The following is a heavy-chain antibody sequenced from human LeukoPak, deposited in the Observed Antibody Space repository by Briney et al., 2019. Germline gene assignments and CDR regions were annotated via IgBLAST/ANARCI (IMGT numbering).Heavy chain of an antibody. CDR3: ARDGGGTSCHDY. CDR2: INSSSSYI. V-gene: IGHV3-21*01. CDR1: GFTFSSYS. Sequence: AGVSLRLSCAASGFTFSSYSMNWVRQAPGKGLEWVSSINSSSSYIEYADSVKGRFTISRDNAKHSLYLKMNSLRAEDTAVYYCARDGGGTSCHDYWGQGTLVTVSS. D-gene: IGHD2-2*01. J-gene: IGHJ4*02.